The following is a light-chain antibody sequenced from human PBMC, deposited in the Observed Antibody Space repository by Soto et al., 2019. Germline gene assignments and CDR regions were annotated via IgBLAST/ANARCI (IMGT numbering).Light chain of an antibody. V-gene: IGKV3-15*01. J-gene: IGKJ4*01. Sequence: EIVMTQSPATLSVSPGERATLSCRASQSISSKLAWYQQRPGQAPRLLIFDASTRATGVPVRFRGSGSGTEFTLTISGLQSEDFAVYCCQQDDKWPPTFGGGTKVEIK. CDR2: DAS. CDR3: QQDDKWPPT. CDR1: QSISSK.